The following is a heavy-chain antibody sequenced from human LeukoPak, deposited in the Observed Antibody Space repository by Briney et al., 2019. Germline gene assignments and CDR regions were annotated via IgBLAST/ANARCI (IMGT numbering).Heavy chain of an antibody. V-gene: IGHV1-18*01. D-gene: IGHD5-24*01. CDR1: GYTFTNYG. CDR2: ISAYNGHT. CDR3: ARGLQETLAWLKALSAFDI. Sequence: ASVKVSCKASGYTFTNYGISWVRQAPGQGLEWMGWISAYNGHTNYAQKLQGRVTMTRDTSTSTAYMELRSLRSDDPAVYYCARGLQETLAWLKALSAFDIWGQGTMVTVSS. J-gene: IGHJ3*02.